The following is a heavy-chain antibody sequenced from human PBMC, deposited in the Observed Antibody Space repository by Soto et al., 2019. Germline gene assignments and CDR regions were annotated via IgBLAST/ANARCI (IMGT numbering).Heavy chain of an antibody. Sequence: QVQLQQWGAGLLKPSETLSLTCAVYGGSFSGYYWSWIRQPPGKGLEWLGEINHSGSTNYNPSLRGRVAISEDPFKNPFSLKLSSVPAADTAVYYCASRPFPRPYYDILTGYYIVHYYYYYMDVWGKGTTVTVSS. V-gene: IGHV4-34*01. CDR2: INHSGST. J-gene: IGHJ6*03. CDR1: GGSFSGYY. D-gene: IGHD3-9*01. CDR3: ASRPFPRPYYDILTGYYIVHYYYYYMDV.